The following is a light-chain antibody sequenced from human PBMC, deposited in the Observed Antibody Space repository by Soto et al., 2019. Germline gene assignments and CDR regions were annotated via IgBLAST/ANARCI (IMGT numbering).Light chain of an antibody. Sequence: QSALTQPASVSGSPGQSITISCTGTSSDVGGYNYVSWYQQHPGKAPKLMIYDVSNRPSGVSNRFSGSKSGNTASLTISGLQAEDEDDYYCSSYTSSSTLFGGGTKVNVL. J-gene: IGLJ2*01. CDR1: SSDVGGYNY. CDR3: SSYTSSSTL. V-gene: IGLV2-14*01. CDR2: DVS.